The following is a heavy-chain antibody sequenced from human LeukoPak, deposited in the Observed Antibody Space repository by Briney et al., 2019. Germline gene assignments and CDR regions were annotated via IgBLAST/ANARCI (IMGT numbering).Heavy chain of an antibody. CDR2: VKSDRTNT. CDR3: ARGGDPVKYSAEYFQY. V-gene: IGHV3-74*01. D-gene: IGHD2-21*02. CDR1: GFTFSNYW. Sequence: GGSLTLSCAPSGFTFSNYWMHWVRHGRGGGLVCLTHVKSDRTNTRHAHSVKGRFTLSREPAKNTLYLQIRSQRAEHMGVSYCARGGDPVKYSAEYFQYWGQGTLVTVSS. J-gene: IGHJ1*01.